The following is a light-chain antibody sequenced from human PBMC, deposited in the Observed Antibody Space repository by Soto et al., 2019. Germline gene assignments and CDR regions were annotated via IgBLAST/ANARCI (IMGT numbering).Light chain of an antibody. Sequence: DIQMTQSPSTLSASVGDRVTITCRASQTISSWLAWYQQKPGKAPKLLIYEASSSEVGVPPRFSGSGFGTEFTLTISRLQPDDFATYYCQYYKEYYTFGQGTRLEIK. CDR3: QYYKEYYT. CDR1: QTISSW. J-gene: IGKJ1*01. V-gene: IGKV1-5*03. CDR2: EAS.